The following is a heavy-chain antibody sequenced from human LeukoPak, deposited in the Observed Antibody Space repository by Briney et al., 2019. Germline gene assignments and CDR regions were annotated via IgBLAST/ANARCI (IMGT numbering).Heavy chain of an antibody. Sequence: SETLSLTCAVHGGSISDHYWSWIRQPPAKGLAWIGEINHSGGTNYNPSLKSPVTISVDTSKNQFSLKLSSVTAADTAVDYCARGPPYIVVVTAIGFFDYWGQGTLVTVSS. CDR1: GGSISDHY. CDR3: ARGPPYIVVVTAIGFFDY. J-gene: IGHJ4*02. CDR2: INHSGGT. V-gene: IGHV4-34*01. D-gene: IGHD2-21*02.